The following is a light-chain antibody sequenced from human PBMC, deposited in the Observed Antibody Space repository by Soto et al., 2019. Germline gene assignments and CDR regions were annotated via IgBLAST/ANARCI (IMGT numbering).Light chain of an antibody. CDR2: WAS. Sequence: DIVMTQSPDSLAVSLGERATINCNSSQSVLYSSNNKNYLAWYQQKPGQPPKLLIYWASTPESGVPDRFSGSGSGTDFALTISSLQAEDVAVYYCQQYYSTPPTFGQGTKLEIK. J-gene: IGKJ2*01. CDR1: QSVLYSSNNKNY. V-gene: IGKV4-1*01. CDR3: QQYYSTPPT.